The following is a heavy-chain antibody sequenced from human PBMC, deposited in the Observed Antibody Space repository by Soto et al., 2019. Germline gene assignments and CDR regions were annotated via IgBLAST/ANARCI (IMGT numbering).Heavy chain of an antibody. V-gene: IGHV1-46*02. CDR3: ARTGYYDFWSGPEPYYFDY. CDR1: GYTFNSYY. D-gene: IGHD3-3*01. Sequence: QVQLVQSGAEVKKPGASVKVSCKASGYTFNSYYMHWVRQAPGQGLEWMGIINPSGGSTSYAQKFQGRVTMTRDTSTSTVYMELSSLRSEDTAVYYCARTGYYDFWSGPEPYYFDYWGQGTLVTVSS. J-gene: IGHJ4*02. CDR2: INPSGGST.